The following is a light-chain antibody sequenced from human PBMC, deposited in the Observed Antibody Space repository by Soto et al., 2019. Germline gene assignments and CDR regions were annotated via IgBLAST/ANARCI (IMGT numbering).Light chain of an antibody. CDR1: QSVSH. J-gene: IGKJ2*01. V-gene: IGKV3-20*01. Sequence: IVLTQSPGTLSLSPGETATLSCRASQSVSHLAWYQQKPGRAPRLLVYAASSRATGIPDRFSGSGSGTDFTLTISRLEPEDFAVYYCQQYGGSPLYTVGQGTKVDIK. CDR2: AAS. CDR3: QQYGGSPLYT.